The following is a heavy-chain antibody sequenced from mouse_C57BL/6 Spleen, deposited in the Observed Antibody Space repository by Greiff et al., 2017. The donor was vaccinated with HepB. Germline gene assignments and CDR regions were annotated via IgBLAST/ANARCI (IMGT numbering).Heavy chain of an antibody. CDR2: IWRGGST. Sequence: QVQLQQPGPGLVQPSQSLSITCTVSGFSLTSYGVHWVRQSPGKGLEWLGVIWRGGSTDYNAAFMSRLSITKDNSKSQVFFKMNSLQADDTAIYYCAKNWGGPYAMDYWGQGTSVTVSS. J-gene: IGHJ4*01. D-gene: IGHD1-1*02. CDR1: GFSLTSYG. V-gene: IGHV2-5*01. CDR3: AKNWGGPYAMDY.